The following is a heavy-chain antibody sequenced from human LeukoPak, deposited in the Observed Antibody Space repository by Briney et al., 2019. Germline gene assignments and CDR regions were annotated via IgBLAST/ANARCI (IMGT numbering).Heavy chain of an antibody. CDR2: IGTAGDT. CDR1: GFTFSSYD. V-gene: IGHV3-13*04. D-gene: IGHD1-1*01. CDR3: ARVLKLERGSYYYDYGMDV. J-gene: IGHJ6*02. Sequence: GGSLRLSCAASGFTFSSYDMHWVRQATGKGLEWVSSIGTAGDTYYPGSVKGRFTISRDNAKNSFYLQMNSQRAGDTAVYHCARVLKLERGSYYYDYGMDVWGQGTRVTVSS.